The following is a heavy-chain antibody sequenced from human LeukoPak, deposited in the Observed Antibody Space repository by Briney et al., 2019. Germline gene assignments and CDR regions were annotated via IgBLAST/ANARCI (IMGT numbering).Heavy chain of an antibody. J-gene: IGHJ4*02. CDR2: ISSSSSYI. V-gene: IGHV3-21*01. Sequence: GGSLRLSCAASGFTFSSYAMSWVRQAPGKGLEWVSSISSSSSYIYYADSVKGRFTISRDNAKNSLYLQMNSLRAEDTAVYYCARDGNDYYDSSGYYLFDYWGQGTLVTVSS. CDR3: ARDGNDYYDSSGYYLFDY. D-gene: IGHD3-22*01. CDR1: GFTFSSYA.